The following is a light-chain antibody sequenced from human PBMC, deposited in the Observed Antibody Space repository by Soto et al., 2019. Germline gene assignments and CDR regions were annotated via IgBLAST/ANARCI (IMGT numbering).Light chain of an antibody. CDR3: QQRSATWT. Sequence: EIVLTQSPPTLSLSPGERATVSCRTSQSVNTYLAWYQQNPGQAPSLLIYGASNRAPGIPDRFSASGSGTDFTLTISSLQPEDFAVYYCQQRSATWTFGQGTKVDIK. CDR1: QSVNTY. CDR2: GAS. V-gene: IGKV3-11*01. J-gene: IGKJ1*01.